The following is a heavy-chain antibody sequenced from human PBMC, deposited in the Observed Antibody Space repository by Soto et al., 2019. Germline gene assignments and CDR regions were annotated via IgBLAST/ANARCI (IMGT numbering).Heavy chain of an antibody. D-gene: IGHD3-10*01. CDR1: DFDFSSYG. CDR2: SSYDGRET. J-gene: IGHJ4*02. V-gene: IGHV3-30*03. Sequence: PGGSLRLSCAASDFDFSSYGILWVRQAPGKGLEWVAASSYDGRETFYADSAKGRFTVSKEMSKNTAFLQMNALRHEDTAVYFCARDSGWPILNFDNWGQGTPVTVSS. CDR3: ARDSGWPILNFDN.